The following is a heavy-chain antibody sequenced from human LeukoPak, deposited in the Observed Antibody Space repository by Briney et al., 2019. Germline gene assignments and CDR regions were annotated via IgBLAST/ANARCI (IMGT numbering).Heavy chain of an antibody. V-gene: IGHV4-31*03. D-gene: IGHD3-22*01. CDR3: SRGLDSRKLGY. CDR1: EASFSSGDQY. Sequence: TLSLTCTVSEASFSSGDQYWNWIRQSPGKGLEWIGSIHPSGMLYNNPSLESRVTISIDTSKNQFSLNLNSVTAADTAVYFCSRGLDSRKLGYWGQGTLVTVSS. CDR2: IHPSGML. J-gene: IGHJ4*02.